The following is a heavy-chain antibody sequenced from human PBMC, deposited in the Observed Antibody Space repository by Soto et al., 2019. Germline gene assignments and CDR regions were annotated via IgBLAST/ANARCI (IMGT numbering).Heavy chain of an antibody. CDR1: GFTFSSYA. CDR2: ISGSGGST. CDR3: AKAQRWLQSLYFDY. Sequence: VGSLRLSCAASGFTFSSYAMSWVRQPPGKGLEWVSAISGSGGSTYYADSVKGRFTISRDNSKNTLYLQMNSLRAEDTVVYYCAKAQRWLQSLYFDYWGQGTLVTVSS. D-gene: IGHD5-12*01. J-gene: IGHJ4*02. V-gene: IGHV3-23*01.